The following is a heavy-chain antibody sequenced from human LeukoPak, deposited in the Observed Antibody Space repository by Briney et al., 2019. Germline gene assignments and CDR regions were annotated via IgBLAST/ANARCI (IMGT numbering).Heavy chain of an antibody. CDR2: IKSDGSTT. Sequence: GGSLRLSCAASGFSFSSYWMHWVRQAPGTGLVWFSRIKSDGSTTNYADFVKGRFTISRDNAKNTLYLQMNSLRAEDTAVYYCAKALYGDYGRFDYWGQGTLVTVSS. D-gene: IGHD4-17*01. J-gene: IGHJ4*02. CDR1: GFSFSSYW. V-gene: IGHV3-74*01. CDR3: AKALYGDYGRFDY.